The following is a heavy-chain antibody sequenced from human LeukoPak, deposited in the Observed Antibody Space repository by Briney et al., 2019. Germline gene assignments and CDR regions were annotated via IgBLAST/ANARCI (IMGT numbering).Heavy chain of an antibody. CDR1: GGSISSSGYS. Sequence: KPSETLSLTCTVSGGSISSSGYSWGWIRQPPGKGLEWIGSIYYSGTTYYNPSLKSRVTISVDTSKNQFSLNLSSVTAADTAVYYCARDMGVSQRYWYFDLWGPGTLVTVSS. CDR2: IYYSGTT. D-gene: IGHD2-2*01. J-gene: IGHJ2*01. V-gene: IGHV4-39*07. CDR3: ARDMGVSQRYWYFDL.